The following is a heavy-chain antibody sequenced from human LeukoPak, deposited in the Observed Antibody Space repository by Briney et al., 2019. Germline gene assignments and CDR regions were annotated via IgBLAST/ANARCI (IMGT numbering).Heavy chain of an antibody. V-gene: IGHV1-18*01. Sequence: ASVKVSCKASGYTFTSYGISWVRQAPGQGLEWMGWISAYNGNTNYAQKLQGRVTMTTDTSTSTAYMELSSLRSEDTAVYYCARVPAPAEAADESFDYWGQGTLVTVSS. D-gene: IGHD6-13*01. CDR1: GYTFTSYG. J-gene: IGHJ4*02. CDR3: ARVPAPAEAADESFDY. CDR2: ISAYNGNT.